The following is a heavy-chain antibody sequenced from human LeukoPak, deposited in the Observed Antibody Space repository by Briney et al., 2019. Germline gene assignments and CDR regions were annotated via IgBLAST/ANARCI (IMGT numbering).Heavy chain of an antibody. Sequence: GGSLRLSCAASGFTFSSYAMGWVRQAPGKGREWVSAISGSGGSTYYADSVKGRFTISRDNSKNTLYLQMNSLRAEDTPVYYCAKGDHDILTGYYFDYWGQGTLVTVSS. V-gene: IGHV3-23*01. CDR3: AKGDHDILTGYYFDY. CDR2: ISGSGGST. CDR1: GFTFSSYA. J-gene: IGHJ4*02. D-gene: IGHD3-9*01.